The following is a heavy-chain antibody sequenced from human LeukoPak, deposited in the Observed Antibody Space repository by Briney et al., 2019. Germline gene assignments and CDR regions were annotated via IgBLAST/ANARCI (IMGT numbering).Heavy chain of an antibody. CDR1: GFTFSSYW. V-gene: IGHV3-7*01. J-gene: IGHJ4*02. CDR2: IKQDGSEK. D-gene: IGHD3-10*01. CDR3: ARDRRVLLWFGGLTTYFDY. Sequence: GGSLRLSCAASGFTFSSYWMSWVRQAPGKGLEWVANIKQDGSEKYYVDSVKGRFTISRDNAKNSLYLQMNSLRAEDTAVYYCARDRRVLLWFGGLTTYFDYWGQGTLVTVSS.